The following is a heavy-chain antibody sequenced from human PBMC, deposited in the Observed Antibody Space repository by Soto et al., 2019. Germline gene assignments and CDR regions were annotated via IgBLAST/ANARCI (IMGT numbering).Heavy chain of an antibody. Sequence: QVQQQESGPGLLKPLETLSLTCSVSGGSISSYHWSWIRQPAGKGLEWIGRMYSTGNTNYNPSLKRRVTVSIDTAKNQFFLSLNSLTAADSAVYYSTREFGDNRNYVAYWGQGTALTVSS. D-gene: IGHD1-7*01. CDR3: TREFGDNRNYVAY. J-gene: IGHJ4*02. V-gene: IGHV4-4*07. CDR2: MYSTGNT. CDR1: GGSISSYH.